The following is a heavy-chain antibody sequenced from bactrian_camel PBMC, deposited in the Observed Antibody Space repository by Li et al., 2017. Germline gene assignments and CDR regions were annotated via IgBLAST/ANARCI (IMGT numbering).Heavy chain of an antibody. CDR3: AARSVGWCPLFEHWLGKRAYTPGGYFAN. D-gene: IGHD1*01. Sequence: VQLVESGGGSVQPGGSQRLSCVVTDDANEFEWIGWFRPDDKGERVGVAVIDRDGRTGYLDSVKDRFTISRDGTKNTVYLQMHSLKPEDTAMYYCAARSVGWCPLFEHWLGKRAYTPGGYFANWGQGTQVTVS. CDR1: DDANEFEW. V-gene: IGHV3S53*01. CDR2: IDRDGRT. J-gene: IGHJ6*01.